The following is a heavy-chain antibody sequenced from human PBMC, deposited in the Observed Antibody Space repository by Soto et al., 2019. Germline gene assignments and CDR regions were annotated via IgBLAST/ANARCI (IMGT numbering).Heavy chain of an antibody. D-gene: IGHD3-16*01. CDR3: ARDGGDPTFGFEY. CDR2: INAGNGNT. CDR1: GYTFTSYA. J-gene: IGHJ4*02. Sequence: QVQLVQSGAEVKKPGASVKVSCKASGYTFTSYAMHWVRKAPGQRLEWMGWINAGNGNTKYSQKFQGRVTITRDTSASTAYMELSSLRSEDTAVYYCARDGGDPTFGFEYWGQGTRVTVAA. V-gene: IGHV1-3*01.